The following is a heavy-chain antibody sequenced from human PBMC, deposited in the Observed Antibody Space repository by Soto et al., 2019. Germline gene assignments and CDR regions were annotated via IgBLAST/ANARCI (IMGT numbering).Heavy chain of an antibody. CDR2: ITGSADST. J-gene: IGHJ5*02. Sequence: EVQLLESGGGLVQPGGSLRLSCAASGFTFSSYVMTWVRQAPGKGLEWVSAITGSADSTYYADSVKGRFTTSRDTSKNTLYLQMSSLRAEDTAVYFCAKVGGYCTSTSCPNWFDPWGQGTLVTVSS. CDR1: GFTFSSYV. D-gene: IGHD2-2*01. CDR3: AKVGGYCTSTSCPNWFDP. V-gene: IGHV3-23*01.